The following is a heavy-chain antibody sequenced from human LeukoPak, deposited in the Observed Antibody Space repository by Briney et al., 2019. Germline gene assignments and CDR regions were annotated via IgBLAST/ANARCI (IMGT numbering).Heavy chain of an antibody. V-gene: IGHV3-48*01. Sequence: PGGSLRLSCAASGFTFGPYTMNWVRQAPGKGLEWVSYISSSSDTIYYADSVRGRFTISRDNSKNTLYLQMNGLRAEDTAVYYCAKGPISYYYYYMDVWGKGTTVTVSS. J-gene: IGHJ6*03. CDR3: AKGPISYYYYYMDV. CDR2: ISSSSDTI. CDR1: GFTFGPYT.